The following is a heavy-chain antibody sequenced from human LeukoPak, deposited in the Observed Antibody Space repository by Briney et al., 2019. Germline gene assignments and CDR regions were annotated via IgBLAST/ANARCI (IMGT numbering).Heavy chain of an antibody. CDR3: ARDQAGTMARGVVDAFDI. CDR1: GYTFTKFG. V-gene: IGHV1-18*01. D-gene: IGHD3-10*01. Sequence: ASVKVSCKASGYTFTKFGISWVRQAPGQGLEWMGWISAYNGNINFEQKLQGRVTMTPDTSASTAYMELRSLRPDDTAVYYCARDQAGTMARGVVDAFDIWGQGTMVTVSS. J-gene: IGHJ3*02. CDR2: ISAYNGNI.